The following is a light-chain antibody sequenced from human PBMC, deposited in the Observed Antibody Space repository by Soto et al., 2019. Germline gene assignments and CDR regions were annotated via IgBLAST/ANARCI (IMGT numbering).Light chain of an antibody. Sequence: IQLTQSPSSLSASVGDRVTITCRASQGISSFLAWYQQKPGKAPNLLIYGASTLQSGVPSRFSGSGYGTEFTLTIASLPPEDFATYYCPQLNTYPRTFGQGTMVEVK. J-gene: IGKJ1*01. CDR1: QGISSF. CDR2: GAS. V-gene: IGKV1-9*01. CDR3: PQLNTYPRT.